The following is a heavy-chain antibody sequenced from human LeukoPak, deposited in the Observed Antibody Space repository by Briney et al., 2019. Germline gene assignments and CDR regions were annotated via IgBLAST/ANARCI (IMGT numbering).Heavy chain of an antibody. Sequence: PGGSLRLSCAASGFTFSSYAMSWVRQAPGKGLEWVSAISGSGGSTYYADSVKGRFAIPRDNSKNTLYLQMNSLRAEDTAVYYCAPGGWLQLQGFDYWGQGTLVTVSS. J-gene: IGHJ4*02. D-gene: IGHD5-24*01. CDR2: ISGSGGST. CDR3: APGGWLQLQGFDY. CDR1: GFTFSSYA. V-gene: IGHV3-23*01.